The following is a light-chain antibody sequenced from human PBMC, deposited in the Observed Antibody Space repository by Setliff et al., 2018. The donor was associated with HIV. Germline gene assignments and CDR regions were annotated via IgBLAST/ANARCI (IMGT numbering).Light chain of an antibody. Sequence: LTQPASVSGSPGQSITISCTGTSSDIGAYNYVSWYQQHPGKAPKVMIYDVSKRPSGVSHRFSGSKSGDTASLTISGLQAEDEADYYCSSYAGSSILYVFGTGTKVTVL. V-gene: IGLV2-23*02. J-gene: IGLJ1*01. CDR2: DVS. CDR3: SSYAGSSILYV. CDR1: SSDIGAYNY.